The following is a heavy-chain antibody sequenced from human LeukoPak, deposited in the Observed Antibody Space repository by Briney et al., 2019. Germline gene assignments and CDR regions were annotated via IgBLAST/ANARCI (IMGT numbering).Heavy chain of an antibody. CDR1: GGSISSGGYY. CDR3: VRDVSQRRHFDH. D-gene: IGHD1-1*01. J-gene: IGHJ4*02. Sequence: SQTLSLTCTVSGGSISSGGYYWSWIRQHPGKGLEWIGYIYYSGSTYYNPSLKSRVTISVDRSNNQFSLKMSSVTAADTAVYYCVRDVSQRRHFDHWGQGTLVTVPS. CDR2: IYYSGST. V-gene: IGHV4-31*03.